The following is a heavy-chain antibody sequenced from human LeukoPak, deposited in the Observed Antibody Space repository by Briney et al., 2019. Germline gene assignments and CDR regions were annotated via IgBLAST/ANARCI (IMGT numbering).Heavy chain of an antibody. CDR2: INPNSGGT. Sequence: ASVKVSCKASGYTFTGYYMHRVRQAPGQGLEWMGWINPNSGGTNYAQEFQGRVTMTRDTSISTAYMELSRLRSDDTAVYYCARGGWELLGAPFDYWGQGTLVTVSS. D-gene: IGHD1-26*01. CDR1: GYTFTGYY. CDR3: ARGGWELLGAPFDY. J-gene: IGHJ4*02. V-gene: IGHV1-2*02.